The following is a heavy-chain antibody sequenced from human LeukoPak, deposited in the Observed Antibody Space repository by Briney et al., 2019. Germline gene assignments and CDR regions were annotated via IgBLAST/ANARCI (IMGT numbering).Heavy chain of an antibody. CDR3: ATGLNSSSWGYDY. D-gene: IGHD6-13*01. CDR2: INPNSGGT. V-gene: IGHV1-2*02. Sequence: ASVKVSCKASGYTFTCYYMHWVRQAPGQGLEWMGWINPNSGGTNYAQKFQGRVTMTRDTSISTAYMELSRLRSDDTAVYYCATGLNSSSWGYDYWGQGTLVTVSS. CDR1: GYTFTCYY. J-gene: IGHJ4*02.